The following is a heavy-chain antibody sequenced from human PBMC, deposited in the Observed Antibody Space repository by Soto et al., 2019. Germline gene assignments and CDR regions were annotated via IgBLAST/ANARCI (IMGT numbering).Heavy chain of an antibody. D-gene: IGHD3-10*01. CDR3: AGTSVWFGELLFYYYYGMDV. CDR1: GGAVSGYY. Sequence: SETLSLPCAVCGGAVSGYYWRWVGQPPWRGLEWFGEINHSGSTNYNPSLKSRVTISVDTSKNQFSLKLSSVTAVDTAVYYCAGTSVWFGELLFYYYYGMDVWGQGTTVT. J-gene: IGHJ6*02. CDR2: INHSGST. V-gene: IGHV4-34*01.